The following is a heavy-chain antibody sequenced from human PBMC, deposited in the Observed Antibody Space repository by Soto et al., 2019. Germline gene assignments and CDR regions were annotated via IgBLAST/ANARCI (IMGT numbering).Heavy chain of an antibody. CDR1: GFTFSSYA. Sequence: EVQLLESGGGLVQPGGSLRLSCAASGFTFSSYAMSWVRQAPGKGLEWVSAISGSGGSTYYADSVKGRFTISRDNSKNTLYLQMNSLRAEDTAVYYCAKDQRSAWFSIVYYFDYWGQGTLVTVSS. J-gene: IGHJ4*02. CDR2: ISGSGGST. CDR3: AKDQRSAWFSIVYYFDY. V-gene: IGHV3-23*01. D-gene: IGHD6-19*01.